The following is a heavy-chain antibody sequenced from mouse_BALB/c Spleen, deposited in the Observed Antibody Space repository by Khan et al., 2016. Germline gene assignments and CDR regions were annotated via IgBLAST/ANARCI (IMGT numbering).Heavy chain of an antibody. J-gene: IGHJ1*01. CDR1: GYSITSDYA. D-gene: IGHD1-1*01. CDR3: ERNRHYFGSSYWYFDV. CDR2: IGYSGST. V-gene: IGHV3-2*02. Sequence: EVQLQESGPGLVKPSQSLSLTCTVTGYSITSDYAWNWFRQFPGNKLEWMGYIGYSGSTSYNQSLKSRISITRDTARNQFFLQLNSVPTEDTSTYYCERNRHYFGSSYWYFDVWGAGTTVTVAS.